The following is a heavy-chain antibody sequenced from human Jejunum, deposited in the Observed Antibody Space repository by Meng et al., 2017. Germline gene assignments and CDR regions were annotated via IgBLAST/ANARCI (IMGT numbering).Heavy chain of an antibody. V-gene: IGHV5-51*01. J-gene: IGHJ5*02. Sequence: GESLKISCKGSGYSFTSYWIGWVRQMPGKGLEWMGIIYPGDSDTRYSPSFQGQVTISADKSISTAYLQLSSLKASDTAMYYCARHPYGAAAGRLGWFDPWGQGTLVTVSS. CDR2: IYPGDSDT. CDR1: GYSFTSYW. CDR3: ARHPYGAAAGRLGWFDP. D-gene: IGHD6-13*01.